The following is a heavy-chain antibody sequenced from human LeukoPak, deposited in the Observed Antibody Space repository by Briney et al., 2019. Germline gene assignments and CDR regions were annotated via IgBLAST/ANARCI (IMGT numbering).Heavy chain of an antibody. Sequence: PSETLSLTCTVSGDSISSGTYYWNWIRQPAGKGLEWIGRIYTSGNTIYNPSLKTRVTISVDTSKNQVSLKLSSVTAADTAVYYCATSRFSGGLGRFDPWGQGTLVTVS. CDR2: IYTSGNT. CDR3: ATSRFSGGLGRFDP. J-gene: IGHJ5*02. V-gene: IGHV4-61*02. D-gene: IGHD3-10*01. CDR1: GDSISSGTYY.